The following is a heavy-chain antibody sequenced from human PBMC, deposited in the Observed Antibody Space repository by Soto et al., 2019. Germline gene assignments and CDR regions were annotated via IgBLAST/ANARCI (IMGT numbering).Heavy chain of an antibody. CDR3: ARDRVDTAMVPVFDY. CDR1: GFTFSSYS. V-gene: IGHV3-21*01. J-gene: IGHJ4*02. CDR2: ISSSSSYI. D-gene: IGHD5-18*01. Sequence: GGSLRLSCAASGFTFSSYSMNWVRQAPGKGLEWVSSISSSSSYIYYADLVKGRFTISRDNAKNSLYLQMNSLRAEDTAVYYCARDRVDTAMVPVFDYWGQGTLVTVSS.